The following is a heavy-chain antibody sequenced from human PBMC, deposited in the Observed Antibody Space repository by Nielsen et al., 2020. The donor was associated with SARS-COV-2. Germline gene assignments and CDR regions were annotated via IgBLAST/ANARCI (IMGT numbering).Heavy chain of an antibody. V-gene: IGHV1-2*04. CDR1: GYTFTSYY. D-gene: IGHD1-1*01. CDR3: ARDSWNPPRRYFDY. Sequence: ASVKVSCKASGYTFTSYYMHWVRQAPGQGLEWMGWINPNSGGTNYAQKFQGWVTMTRDTSISTAYMELSRLRSDNTAVYYCARDSWNPPRRYFDYWGQGTLVTVSS. CDR2: INPNSGGT. J-gene: IGHJ4*02.